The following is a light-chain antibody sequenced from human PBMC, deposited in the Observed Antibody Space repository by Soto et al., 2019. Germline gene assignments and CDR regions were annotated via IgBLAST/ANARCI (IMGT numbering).Light chain of an antibody. J-gene: IGKJ4*01. CDR2: DAS. CDR3: QQRSNWPT. V-gene: IGKV3-11*01. CDR1: QSVSSY. Sequence: EIVLTQSPATRSLSPGESATLSCRDSQSVSSYLAWYQQKPGQAPRLLIYDASSRATGIPARFSGSGSGTDFTLTISSLEPEDFAVYYCQQRSNWPTFGGGTKVEIK.